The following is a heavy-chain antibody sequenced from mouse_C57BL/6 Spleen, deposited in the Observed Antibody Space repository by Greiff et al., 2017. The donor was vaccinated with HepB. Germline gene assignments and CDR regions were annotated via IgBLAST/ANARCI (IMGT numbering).Heavy chain of an antibody. Sequence: HVQLKESGAELVKPGASVKISCKASGYAFSSYWMNWVKQRPGKGLEWIGQIYPGDGDTNYNGKFKGKATLTADKSSSTAYMQLSSLTSEDSAVYFCARGRYSNYDSAWFAYWGQGTLVTVSA. CDR3: ARGRYSNYDSAWFAY. CDR2: IYPGDGDT. CDR1: GYAFSSYW. J-gene: IGHJ3*01. D-gene: IGHD2-5*01. V-gene: IGHV1-80*01.